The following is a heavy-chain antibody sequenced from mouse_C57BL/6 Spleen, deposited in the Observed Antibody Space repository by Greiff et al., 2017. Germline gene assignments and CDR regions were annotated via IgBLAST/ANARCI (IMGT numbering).Heavy chain of an antibody. J-gene: IGHJ1*03. CDR1: GYTFTDYE. CDR3: TNYYGSLNWYFDV. CDR2: IDPETGGT. D-gene: IGHD1-1*01. Sequence: QVQLKQSGAELVRPGASVTLSCKASGYTFTDYEMHWVKQTPVHGLEWIGAIDPETGGTAYNQKFKGKAILTADKSSSTAYMELRSLTSEDSAVYYCTNYYGSLNWYFDVWGTGTTVTVSS. V-gene: IGHV1-15*01.